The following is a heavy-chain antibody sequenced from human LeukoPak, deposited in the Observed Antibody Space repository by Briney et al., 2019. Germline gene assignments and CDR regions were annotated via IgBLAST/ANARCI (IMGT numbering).Heavy chain of an antibody. Sequence: GGSLRLSCAASGFNFVNTWMHWVRQAPGKGLVWVARIKNDGSGIIYADSVEGRFTISRDNARNTVYLQMNSLRAEDPAVYYCARERGVSHPFDYWGQGTLVTVSS. CDR3: ARERGVSHPFDY. CDR1: GFNFVNTW. D-gene: IGHD2-21*01. J-gene: IGHJ4*02. CDR2: IKNDGSGI. V-gene: IGHV3-74*01.